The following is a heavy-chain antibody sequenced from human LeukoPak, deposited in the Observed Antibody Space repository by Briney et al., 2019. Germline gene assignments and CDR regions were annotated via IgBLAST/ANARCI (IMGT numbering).Heavy chain of an antibody. D-gene: IGHD2-21*01. CDR2: INPSGGST. CDR1: GYTFTSYY. CDR3: ARVKQSLGSSEYFQH. J-gene: IGHJ1*01. V-gene: IGHV1-46*01. Sequence: GASVKVSCKASGYTFTSYYMHWVRQAPGQGLEWMGIINPSGGSTSYAQKFQGRVTITRDTSASTAYMELSSLRSEDTAVYYCARVKQSLGSSEYFQHWGQGTLVTVSS.